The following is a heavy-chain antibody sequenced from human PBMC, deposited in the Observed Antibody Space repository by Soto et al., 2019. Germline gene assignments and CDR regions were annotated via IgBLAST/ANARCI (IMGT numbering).Heavy chain of an antibody. J-gene: IGHJ4*02. CDR2: IYYTGTT. CDR3: ARGGWSLDY. V-gene: IGHV4-59*01. D-gene: IGHD6-19*01. Sequence: QVQLLESGPGLVKPSETLSLTCIVSGGSITSYYWSWIRQSPGKGLEWIGYIYYTGTTTYNPSLTGRVTISVDTSKTQFSLRLTSVTAADTAEYYCARGGWSLDYWGQGTLVTVSS. CDR1: GGSITSYY.